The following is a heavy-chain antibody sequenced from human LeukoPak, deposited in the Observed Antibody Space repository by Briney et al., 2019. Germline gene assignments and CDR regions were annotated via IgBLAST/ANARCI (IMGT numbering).Heavy chain of an antibody. V-gene: IGHV3-23*01. Sequence: GGSLRLSCAASGFTFSSYAMSWVRQAPGKGLEWVSAISGSGGSTYYADSVKGRFTISRDNSKNTLYLQMNSLRAEDTAVYYCAKDPYGSGSYNSEQAINWGQGTLVTVSS. J-gene: IGHJ4*02. CDR2: ISGSGGST. CDR1: GFTFSSYA. CDR3: AKDPYGSGSYNSEQAIN. D-gene: IGHD3-10*01.